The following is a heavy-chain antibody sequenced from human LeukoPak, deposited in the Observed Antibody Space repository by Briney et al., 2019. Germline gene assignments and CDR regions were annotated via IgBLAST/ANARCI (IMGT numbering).Heavy chain of an antibody. Sequence: GGSLRLSCAASGFTFSNAWMTWVRQAPGKGLEWVGRIKSKTAGGTIDYAAPVKGRFTISRDNSKNTLYLQMDSLRAEDTAIYYCARDLGYTSGHGLDVWGQGTTVTVSS. CDR3: ARDLGYTSGHGLDV. CDR1: GFTFSNAW. J-gene: IGHJ6*02. V-gene: IGHV3-15*01. D-gene: IGHD6-19*01. CDR2: IKSKTAGGTI.